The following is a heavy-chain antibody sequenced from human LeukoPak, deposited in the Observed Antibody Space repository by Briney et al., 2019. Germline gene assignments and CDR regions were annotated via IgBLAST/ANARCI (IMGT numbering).Heavy chain of an antibody. V-gene: IGHV4-59*08. J-gene: IGHJ4*02. Sequence: SETLSLTCTVSGGSISSYYWSWIRQPPGKGLEWIGYIYYSGSTNYNPSLKSRVTISVDTSKNQSSLKLSSVTAADTAVYYCARLGRNYYDSSGYYSFDYWGQGTLVTVSS. CDR3: ARLGRNYYDSSGYYSFDY. D-gene: IGHD3-22*01. CDR1: GGSISSYY. CDR2: IYYSGST.